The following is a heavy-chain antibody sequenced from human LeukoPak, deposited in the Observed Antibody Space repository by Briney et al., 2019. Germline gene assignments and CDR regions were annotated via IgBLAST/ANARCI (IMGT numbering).Heavy chain of an antibody. Sequence: GGSLRLSCAASGFTFSSYGMHWVRQAPGKGLEWVAVISYDGSNKYYADSVKGRFTISRDNSKNTLYLQMNSLRAEDTAMYYCAKYGYSSSWQHNNWFDPWGQGTLVTVSS. J-gene: IGHJ5*02. CDR2: ISYDGSNK. V-gene: IGHV3-30*18. D-gene: IGHD6-13*01. CDR3: AKYGYSSSWQHNNWFDP. CDR1: GFTFSSYG.